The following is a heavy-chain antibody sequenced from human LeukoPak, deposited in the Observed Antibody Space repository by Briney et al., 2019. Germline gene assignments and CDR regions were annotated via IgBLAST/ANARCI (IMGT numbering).Heavy chain of an antibody. CDR1: GLTVDSNY. CDR2: IYTGGNT. CDR3: ARGDDSGYYDYFDY. V-gene: IGHV3-53*01. D-gene: IGHD3-3*01. Sequence: GGSLRLSCAASGLTVDSNYLSWVRQAPGKGLEWVSTIYTGGNTYYAASVKGRFTISRDFSKNTVFLHMNSLRAEDTAVYYCARGDDSGYYDYFDYWGQGALVTVSS. J-gene: IGHJ4*02.